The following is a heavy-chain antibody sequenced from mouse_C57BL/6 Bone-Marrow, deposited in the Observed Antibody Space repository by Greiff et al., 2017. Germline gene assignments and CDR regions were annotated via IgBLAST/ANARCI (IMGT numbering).Heavy chain of an antibody. D-gene: IGHD1-1*01. CDR3: AMEDYYGSSYVRLYYAMDY. CDR2: IHPSDSDT. J-gene: IGHJ4*01. Sequence: QVQLKQPGAELVKPGASVKVSCKASGYTFTSYWMHWVKQRPGQGLEWIGRIHPSDSDTNYNQKFKGKATLTVDKSSSTAYMQLSSLTSEDSAVYYCAMEDYYGSSYVRLYYAMDYWGQGTSVTVSS. CDR1: GYTFTSYW. V-gene: IGHV1-74*01.